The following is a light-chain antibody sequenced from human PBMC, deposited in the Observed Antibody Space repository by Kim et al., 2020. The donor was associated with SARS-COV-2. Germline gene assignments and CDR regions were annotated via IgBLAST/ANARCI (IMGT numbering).Light chain of an antibody. V-gene: IGKV1-39*01. CDR3: QQSYSTPWT. CDR1: QSINTY. J-gene: IGKJ1*01. CDR2: AAS. Sequence: ASAGDRVTITCRASQSINTYLNWYQQKPRKAPKLLISAASSLQSGVPSRFTGSGSGTDFTLSISSLQPEDFATYYCQQSYSTPWTFGQGTKVDIK.